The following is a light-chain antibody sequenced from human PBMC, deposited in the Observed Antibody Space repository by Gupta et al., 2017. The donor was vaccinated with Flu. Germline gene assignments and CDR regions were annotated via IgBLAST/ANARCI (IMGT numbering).Light chain of an antibody. CDR2: AAS. V-gene: IGKV1-39*01. CDR1: QSISSY. CDR3: QQSYSTTT. Sequence: DIQMTQSPSSLSASVGDRVTITCRASQSISSYLNWYQQKPGKAPKLLIYAASTGQSGVPQRFSGSGPGTDFTLTSSRRQTEDFATYYGQQSYSTTTFGQGTRLEIK. J-gene: IGKJ5*01.